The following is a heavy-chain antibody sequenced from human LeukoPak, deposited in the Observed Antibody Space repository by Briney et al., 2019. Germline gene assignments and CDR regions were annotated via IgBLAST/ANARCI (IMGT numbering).Heavy chain of an antibody. CDR2: IRSNSDGGTI. CDR3: ATDFYDST. J-gene: IGHJ5*02. CDR1: GFTFSDAW. V-gene: IGHV3-15*07. Sequence: TGGSLSLSCAPSGFTFSDAWMNSGPQAAGKGREWVGRIRSNSDGGTIDYAAPVKGRFTLSRDDSKTTLYLQMNSLQTEDTAVYYCATDFYDSTWGQGTLVTVSS. D-gene: IGHD3-22*01.